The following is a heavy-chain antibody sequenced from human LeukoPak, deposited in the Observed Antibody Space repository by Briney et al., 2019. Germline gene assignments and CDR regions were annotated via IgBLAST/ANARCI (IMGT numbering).Heavy chain of an antibody. D-gene: IGHD3-22*01. J-gene: IGHJ4*02. CDR3: ATPLDYYDSSGYHQGGD. Sequence: GGSLRLSCAASAFALSTYTMEWVRLAPGKGLEWVSSINPDSKYIYYRDSVRGRFTISRDNAKNSLYLQMNSLRAEDTAVYYCATPLDYYDSSGYHQGGDWGQGTLVTVSS. CDR1: AFALSTYT. CDR2: INPDSKYI. V-gene: IGHV3-21*04.